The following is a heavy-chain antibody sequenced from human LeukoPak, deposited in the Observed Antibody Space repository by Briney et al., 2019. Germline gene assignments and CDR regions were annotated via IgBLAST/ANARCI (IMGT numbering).Heavy chain of an antibody. CDR3: AREVVVVVAATAYNWFDP. CDR2: IYYSGST. D-gene: IGHD2-15*01. CDR1: GGSISSYY. J-gene: IGHJ5*02. Sequence: PSETLSLTCIVSGGSISSYYWSWIRQPPAKGLEWIGYIYYSGSTNYNPPLKSRVTISVDTSKNQFSLKLSSVTAADTAVYYCAREVVVVVAATAYNWFDPWGQGTLVTVSS. V-gene: IGHV4-59*01.